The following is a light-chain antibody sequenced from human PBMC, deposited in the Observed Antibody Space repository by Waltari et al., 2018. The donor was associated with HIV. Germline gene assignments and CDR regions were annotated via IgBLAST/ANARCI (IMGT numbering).Light chain of an antibody. V-gene: IGKV3-15*01. CDR3: RQYNGRSPLT. CDR1: QSVSSN. J-gene: IGKJ4*02. Sequence: EIVMTQSPPTLSVSPGERATLSCRASQSVSSNLAWYQQKPGQAPRLLIYGASTRATGIPARFSGGGSGREFTLTISSRQSEDYALYYCRQYNGRSPLTFGGGTKVEIK. CDR2: GAS.